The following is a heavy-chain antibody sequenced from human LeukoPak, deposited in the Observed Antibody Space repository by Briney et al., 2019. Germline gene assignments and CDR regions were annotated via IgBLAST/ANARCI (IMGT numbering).Heavy chain of an antibody. CDR1: GYTFSGYY. V-gene: IGHV1-2*02. Sequence: EASVKVSCKASGYTFSGYYMHWVRQAPGQGLEWIGWINPNSGATNYAQNFTDRVTMTRDTSVNTAYMELRGLRYDDTAMYYCAGESGFDALHIWGQGTMVAVSS. J-gene: IGHJ3*02. CDR2: INPNSGAT. CDR3: AGESGFDALHI. D-gene: IGHD1-26*01.